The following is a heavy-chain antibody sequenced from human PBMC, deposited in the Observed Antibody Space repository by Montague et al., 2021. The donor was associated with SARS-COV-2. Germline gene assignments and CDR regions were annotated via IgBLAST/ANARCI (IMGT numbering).Heavy chain of an antibody. CDR2: MNNSGST. J-gene: IGHJ6*02. V-gene: IGHV4-59*13. D-gene: IGHD3-3*02. CDR3: ARARRVTFLAVICSYYGMDI. Sequence: SETLSLTCTVSGGSISNYYWSWIRQSQGAGQEWMGYMNNSGSTESNPYLTSQAPITVDTAKNQFSLTLSVSTAAATAVYYCARARRVTFLAVICSYYGMDIWGQGTTVTVS. CDR1: GGSISNYY.